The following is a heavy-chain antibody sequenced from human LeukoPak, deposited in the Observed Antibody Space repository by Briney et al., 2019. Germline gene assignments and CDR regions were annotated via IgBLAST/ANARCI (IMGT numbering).Heavy chain of an antibody. CDR2: ISTDGNST. D-gene: IGHD6-19*01. Sequence: GGSLRLSCAASGFSLSPYWMHWVRQAPGKGLVCISRISTDGNSTNYADSVKGRFTISRDNAKNTLYLQMNSLRADDTAVYYCARAVTGTRNAMDVWGQGTTVTVSS. CDR3: ARAVTGTRNAMDV. J-gene: IGHJ6*02. V-gene: IGHV3-74*01. CDR1: GFSLSPYW.